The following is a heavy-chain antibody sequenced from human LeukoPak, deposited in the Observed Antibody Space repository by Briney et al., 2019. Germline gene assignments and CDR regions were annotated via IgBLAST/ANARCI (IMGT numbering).Heavy chain of an antibody. Sequence: GALRLSCAASGFTFKNYGMHWVRQAPGKGLEWVAVIWYDGSNKYYADSVKGRFTISRDNSKNTLYLQMNGLRAEDTAVYYCARDRGYSYGYFDDGMDVWGQGTTVTVSS. V-gene: IGHV3-33*08. CDR2: IWYDGSNK. D-gene: IGHD5-18*01. CDR3: ARDRGYSYGYFDDGMDV. J-gene: IGHJ6*02. CDR1: GFTFKNYG.